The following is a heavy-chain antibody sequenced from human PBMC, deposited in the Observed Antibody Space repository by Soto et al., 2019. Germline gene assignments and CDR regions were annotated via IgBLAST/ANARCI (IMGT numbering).Heavy chain of an antibody. CDR2: IYWDDDK. J-gene: IGHJ6*02. CDR3: AQGGKKLEMATSYYYYYGMDV. Sequence: GSGPTLVNPTQTLTLTCTFSGFSLSTSGVGVGWIRQPPGKALEWLALIYWDDDKRYSPSLKSRLTITKYTSKNQVVLTMTNMDPVDTATFYCAQGGKKLEMATSYYYYYGMDVWGQGTTVTAP. CDR1: GFSLSTSGVG. D-gene: IGHD5-12*01. V-gene: IGHV2-5*02.